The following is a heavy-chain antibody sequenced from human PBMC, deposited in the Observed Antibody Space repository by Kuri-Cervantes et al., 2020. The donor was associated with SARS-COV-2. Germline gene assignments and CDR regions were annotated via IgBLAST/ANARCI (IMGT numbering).Heavy chain of an antibody. Sequence: GGSLRLSCAASGFTFSSYSMNWVRQAPGKGLEWVSSISSSSSYIYYADSVKGRFTISRDNAKNSLYLQMNSLSAEDTAVYYCAREGAYDFWSIDYWGQGTLVTVSS. J-gene: IGHJ4*02. CDR1: GFTFSSYS. CDR3: AREGAYDFWSIDY. V-gene: IGHV3-21*01. D-gene: IGHD3-3*01. CDR2: ISSSSSYI.